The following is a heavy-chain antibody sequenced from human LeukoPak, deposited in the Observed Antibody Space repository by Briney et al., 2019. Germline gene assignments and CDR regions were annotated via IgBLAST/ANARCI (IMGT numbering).Heavy chain of an antibody. CDR1: GFTFSDYG. D-gene: IGHD3-22*01. CDR2: ISYDGSNK. J-gene: IGHJ4*02. Sequence: QPGRSLRLSCAASGFTFSDYGMHWVRQAPGKGLEWVAVISYDGSNKYYADSVKGRFTISRDNSNNTLYLQMNSLRAEDTAVYYCAKDPTTYFYDSFDYWGQGSLVTVSS. CDR3: AKDPTTYFYDSFDY. V-gene: IGHV3-30*18.